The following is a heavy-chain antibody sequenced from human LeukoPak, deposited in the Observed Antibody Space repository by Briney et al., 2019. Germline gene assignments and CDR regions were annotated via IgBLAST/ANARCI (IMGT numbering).Heavy chain of an antibody. Sequence: SSETLSLTCTVSGGSISSYYWSWIRQAPGKGLEWIGYIYYSGSTNYNPSLKSRVPMSVDTSKNQFSLKLSSVTAADTAVYYCAGQYYYDSSGYYYWGQGTLVTVSS. CDR3: AGQYYYDSSGYYY. V-gene: IGHV4-59*12. D-gene: IGHD3-22*01. J-gene: IGHJ4*02. CDR2: IYYSGST. CDR1: GGSISSYY.